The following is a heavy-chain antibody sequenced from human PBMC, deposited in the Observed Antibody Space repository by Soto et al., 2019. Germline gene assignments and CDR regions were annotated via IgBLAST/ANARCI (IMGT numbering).Heavy chain of an antibody. V-gene: IGHV3-30*18. CDR1: GFTFSSYG. Sequence: PGGSLRLSCAASGFTFSSYGRHWVRQAPGKGLEWVAVISYDGSNKYYADSVKGRFTISRDNSKNTLYLQMNSLRAEDTAVYYCAKDSRYYGEDIGDFDYWGQGTLVTVSS. D-gene: IGHD4-17*01. CDR3: AKDSRYYGEDIGDFDY. J-gene: IGHJ4*02. CDR2: ISYDGSNK.